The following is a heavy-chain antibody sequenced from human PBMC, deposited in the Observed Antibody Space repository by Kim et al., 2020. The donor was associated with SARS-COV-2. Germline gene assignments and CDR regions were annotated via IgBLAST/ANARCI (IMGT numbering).Heavy chain of an antibody. CDR2: ISGRGGTT. CDR1: GFTFSSYA. V-gene: IGHV3-23*01. J-gene: IGHJ3*02. CDR3: AKRLRFGESGRDAFDI. D-gene: IGHD3-10*01. Sequence: GGSLRLSCAASGFTFSSYAMSWVRQAPGKGLEWVSTISGRGGTTYYADSVKGRFTISRDNSKNTLYLQMNSLRADDTAVYYCAKRLRFGESGRDAFDIWGQGTMVTVSS.